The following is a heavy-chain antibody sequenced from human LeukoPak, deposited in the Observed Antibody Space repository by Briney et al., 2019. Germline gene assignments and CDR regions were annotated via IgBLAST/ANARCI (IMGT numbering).Heavy chain of an antibody. Sequence: GASVKVSCKASGYTFTSYAMHWVRQAPGQRLEWMGWINAGNGNTKYSQEFQGRVTITRDTSASTAYMELSSLRSEDMAVYYCARGYDSSGYYFQHWGQGTLVTASS. CDR1: GYTFTSYA. J-gene: IGHJ1*01. CDR3: ARGYDSSGYYFQH. CDR2: INAGNGNT. D-gene: IGHD3-22*01. V-gene: IGHV1-3*03.